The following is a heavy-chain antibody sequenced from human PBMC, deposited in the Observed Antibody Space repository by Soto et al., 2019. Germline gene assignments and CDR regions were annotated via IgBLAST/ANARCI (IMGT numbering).Heavy chain of an antibody. V-gene: IGHV3-74*01. Sequence: GGSLRLSXAASGFTFSSYWMHWVRQAPGKGLVWVSRINSEGSSTTYADSVKGRFTISRDNAKNTLYLQMNSLRAEDTAVYYCASSGSSWNYYYYYGMDVWGQGTTVTVSS. CDR1: GFTFSSYW. CDR2: INSEGSST. CDR3: ASSGSSWNYYYYYGMDV. D-gene: IGHD6-13*01. J-gene: IGHJ6*02.